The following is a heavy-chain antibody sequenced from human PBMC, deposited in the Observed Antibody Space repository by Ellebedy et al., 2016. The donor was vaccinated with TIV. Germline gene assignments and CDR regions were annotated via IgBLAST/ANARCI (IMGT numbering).Heavy chain of an antibody. CDR1: GFTFSNAW. CDR2: IKSKTDGGKT. J-gene: IGHJ6*02. Sequence: GESLKISCAASGFTFSNAWMSWVRQAPGQGLEWVGSIKSKTDGGKTEYAAPVKGRFTISRDDSKNTLYLQMNGLKTEETAVYYCTTVYGDYYYYYAMDVWGQGTTVTLSS. D-gene: IGHD4-17*01. CDR3: TTVYGDYYYYYAMDV. V-gene: IGHV3-15*01.